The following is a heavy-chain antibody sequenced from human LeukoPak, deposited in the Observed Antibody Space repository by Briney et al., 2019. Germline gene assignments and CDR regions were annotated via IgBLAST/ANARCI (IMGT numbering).Heavy chain of an antibody. CDR2: ISAYNGNT. J-gene: IGHJ4*02. V-gene: IGHV1-18*01. CDR1: GYTFTSYG. CDR3: ARLWRRFGELAGVYGY. D-gene: IGHD3-10*01. Sequence: ASVKVSCKASGYTFTSYGISWVRQAPGQGLEWMGWISAYNGNTNYAQKLQGRVTMTTDTYTNTAYMELRSLRSDDTAVYYCARLWRRFGELAGVYGYWGQGTLVTVSS.